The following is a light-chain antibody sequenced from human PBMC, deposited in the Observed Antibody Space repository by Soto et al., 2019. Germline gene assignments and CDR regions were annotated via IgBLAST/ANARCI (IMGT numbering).Light chain of an antibody. CDR2: DAS. Sequence: DIQMTQSPSPPSASVGDRVTITCRASQSISSWLAWYQQKPGKAPKLLIYDASSLESGVPSRFSGSGSGTEFTLTISSLQPDNFATYYCQQYNSYLLTFGGGTKVDIK. V-gene: IGKV1-5*01. CDR1: QSISSW. J-gene: IGKJ4*01. CDR3: QQYNSYLLT.